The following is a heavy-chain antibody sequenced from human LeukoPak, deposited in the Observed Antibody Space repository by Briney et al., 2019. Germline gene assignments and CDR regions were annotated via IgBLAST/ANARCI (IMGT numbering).Heavy chain of an antibody. D-gene: IGHD3-10*01. J-gene: IGHJ5*02. Sequence: GASVKLSCKAFGYTFTGYWMHWVRQAPGQGLEWMGGIIPIFGTANYAQKFQGRVTITADESTSTAYMELSSLRSEDTAVYYCAVYYYGSGSYWENWFDPWGQGTLVTVSS. V-gene: IGHV1-69*13. CDR3: AVYYYGSGSYWENWFDP. CDR1: GYTFTGYW. CDR2: IIPIFGTA.